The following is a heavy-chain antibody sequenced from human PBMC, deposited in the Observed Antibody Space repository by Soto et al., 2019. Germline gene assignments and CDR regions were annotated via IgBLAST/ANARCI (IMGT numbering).Heavy chain of an antibody. CDR2: IDPSDSYT. V-gene: IGHV5-10-1*01. J-gene: IGHJ6*02. Sequence: GESLKISCNGSGYSFTSYWISWVRQMPGKGLEWMGRIDPSDSYTNYSPSFQGHVTISADKSISTAYLQWSSLKASDTAMYYCARQVVIEYYYGMDVWGQGTTVTVSS. D-gene: IGHD3-22*01. CDR3: ARQVVIEYYYGMDV. CDR1: GYSFTSYW.